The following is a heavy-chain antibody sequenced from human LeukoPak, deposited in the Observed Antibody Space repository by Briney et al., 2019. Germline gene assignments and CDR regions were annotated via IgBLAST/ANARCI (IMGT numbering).Heavy chain of an antibody. CDR2: IRIIGNTI. J-gene: IGHJ4*02. V-gene: IGHV3-48*03. D-gene: IGHD3-10*01. Sequence: GGSLRLSWAPSGSTFSSYEMNWVRQAPGKGLEWDSYIRIIGNTIYYANSMTGRFTISRDNAKNSLYLQVNSLRAQDTAVYYCARRSRGTGSWYYFDYWGQGTLGTVSS. CDR1: GSTFSSYE. CDR3: ARRSRGTGSWYYFDY.